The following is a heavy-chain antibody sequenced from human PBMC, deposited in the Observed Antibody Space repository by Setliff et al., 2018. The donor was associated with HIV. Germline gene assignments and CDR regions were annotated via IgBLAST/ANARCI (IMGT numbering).Heavy chain of an antibody. CDR1: GGSMSGYY. J-gene: IGHJ4*02. D-gene: IGHD5-12*01. CDR3: ARLPRGPWRWDY. Sequence: SETLSLTCTVSGGSMSGYYWNWIRQPAGKGLEWIGRIYSSGSTNHNPSLKSRVTMSVDTSKIEFSLTLKSVTAADTAIYYCARLPRGPWRWDYWGQGMLVTVSS. V-gene: IGHV4-4*07. CDR2: IYSSGST.